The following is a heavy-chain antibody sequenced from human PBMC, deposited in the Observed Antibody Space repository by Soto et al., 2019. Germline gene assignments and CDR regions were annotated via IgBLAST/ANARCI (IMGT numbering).Heavy chain of an antibody. D-gene: IGHD2-21*02. J-gene: IGHJ6*02. CDR2: LYNAGST. CDR3: ARDLWGYCGTDCYPLDV. CDR1: GGSISSYY. Sequence: PSETLSLTCPVSGGSISSYYWSWIRQPPGKGLEWIGYLYNAGSTIYNPSLKSRVTISVDMSQNQFSLNLNYVTAADTAVYYCARDLWGYCGTDCYPLDVWGQGTTVTVSS. V-gene: IGHV4-59*01.